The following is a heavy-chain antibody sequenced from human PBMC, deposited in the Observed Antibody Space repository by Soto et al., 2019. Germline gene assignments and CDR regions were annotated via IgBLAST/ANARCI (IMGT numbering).Heavy chain of an antibody. V-gene: IGHV4-59*08. D-gene: IGHD2-2*01. J-gene: IGHJ4*02. CDR3: SRRIYCSSTSCYLSAEFDY. Sequence: ASETLSLTCTVSGGSISSYYWSWLRQPPGKGLEWIGYIYYSGSTYYNPSLKSRVTISVDTSKTQSSLRLSSVTAADTAVYYCSRRIYCSSTSCYLSAEFDYWGQGTLVTVSS. CDR2: IYYSGST. CDR1: GGSISSYY.